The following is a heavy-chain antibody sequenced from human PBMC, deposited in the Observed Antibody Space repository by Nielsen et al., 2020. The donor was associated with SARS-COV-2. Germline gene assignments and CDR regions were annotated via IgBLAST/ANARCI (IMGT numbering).Heavy chain of an antibody. Sequence: SDTLSLTFTVSGSSITRGGYFWSWIRQHPGKGLEWIGYIYFTGRTSYNPSLKSRVAMSVDTSKNQFSLDLKSVTAADTTVYYCAREASGYDHYKYGMDVWGLGATVTVSS. CDR3: AREASGYDHYKYGMDV. CDR2: IYFTGRT. D-gene: IGHD5-12*01. V-gene: IGHV4-31*03. J-gene: IGHJ6*02. CDR1: GSSITRGGYF.